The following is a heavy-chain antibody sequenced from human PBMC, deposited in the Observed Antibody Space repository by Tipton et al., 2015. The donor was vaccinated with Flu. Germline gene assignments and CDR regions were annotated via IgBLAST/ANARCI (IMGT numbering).Heavy chain of an antibody. V-gene: IGHV3-30*02. CDR1: GFSFSDYD. Sequence: SLRLSCAASGFSFSDYDMHWVRQAPGKGLEWLAFIRYDGSDEYYADSVKGRFTISRDNSNNALFLQMDSLRPEDTAVYYCAKGGYYDSGAFYLLDSWGQGTLVTVSS. D-gene: IGHD3-22*01. CDR3: AKGGYYDSGAFYLLDS. CDR2: IRYDGSDE. J-gene: IGHJ5*01.